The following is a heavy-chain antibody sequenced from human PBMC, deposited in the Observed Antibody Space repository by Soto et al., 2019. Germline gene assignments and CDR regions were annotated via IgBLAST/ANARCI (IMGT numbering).Heavy chain of an antibody. Sequence: SETLSLTCTVSGGSISSGGYYWSWIRQHPGKGLEWIGYIYYSGSTYYNPSLKSRVTISVDTSKNQFSLKLSSVTAADTAVYYCARDRDGYNNWFDPWGQGTLVTVSS. V-gene: IGHV4-31*03. D-gene: IGHD5-12*01. CDR2: IYYSGST. J-gene: IGHJ5*02. CDR1: GGSISSGGYY. CDR3: ARDRDGYNNWFDP.